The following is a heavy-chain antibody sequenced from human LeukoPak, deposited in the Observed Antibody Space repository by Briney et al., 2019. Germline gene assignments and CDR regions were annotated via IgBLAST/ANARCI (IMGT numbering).Heavy chain of an antibody. V-gene: IGHV4-61*02. CDR1: GGSISSGSYY. J-gene: IGHJ4*02. D-gene: IGHD3-10*01. CDR2: IYTSGST. Sequence: PSETLSLTCTVSGGSISSGSYYWSWIRQPAGKGLEWIGRIYTSGSTNYNPSLKSRVTISVDTSKNQFSLKLSSVTAADTAVYYCARGREGPGESGLADYWGQGTLVTVSS. CDR3: ARGREGPGESGLADY.